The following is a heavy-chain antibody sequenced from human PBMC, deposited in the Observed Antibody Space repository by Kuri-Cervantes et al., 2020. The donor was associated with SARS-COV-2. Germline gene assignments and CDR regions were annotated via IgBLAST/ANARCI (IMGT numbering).Heavy chain of an antibody. CDR1: GGTFSSYA. V-gene: IGHV1-18*01. CDR3: ARDSVVPAAIPLYDTDY. Sequence: ASVKVSCKASGGTFSSYAISWVRQAPGQGLEWMGWISGYNGNTIHAQKFQGRVTMTTDTSTTTAYMDLRSLRSDDTAVYYCARDSVVPAAIPLYDTDYWGQGTLVTVSS. J-gene: IGHJ4*02. CDR2: ISGYNGNT. D-gene: IGHD2-2*02.